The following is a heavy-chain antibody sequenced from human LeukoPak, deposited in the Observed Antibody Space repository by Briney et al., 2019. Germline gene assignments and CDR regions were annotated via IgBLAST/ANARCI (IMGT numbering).Heavy chain of an antibody. Sequence: GESLQISCKGSGYSFTSYWIGWVRQMPGKGLEWMGIIYPGDSDTRYSPSFQGQVTISADKSISTAYLQWSSLKASDTAMYYCARQGIDYGDYGYYFDYWGQGTLVTVSS. D-gene: IGHD4-17*01. V-gene: IGHV5-51*01. CDR3: ARQGIDYGDYGYYFDY. CDR1: GYSFTSYW. J-gene: IGHJ4*02. CDR2: IYPGDSDT.